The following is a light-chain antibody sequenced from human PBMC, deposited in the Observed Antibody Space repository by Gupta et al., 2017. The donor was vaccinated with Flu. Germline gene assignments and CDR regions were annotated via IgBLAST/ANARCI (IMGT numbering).Light chain of an antibody. CDR1: QSVSSN. Sequence: SPATLSVSPGERATLSCRASQSVSSNLAWYQQKPGQAPRLLIYGASTRATGIPARFSGSGSGTEFTLTISSLQSEDFAVYYCQQYNNWPPLTFGGGTKVEIE. CDR3: QQYNNWPPLT. V-gene: IGKV3-15*01. CDR2: GAS. J-gene: IGKJ4*01.